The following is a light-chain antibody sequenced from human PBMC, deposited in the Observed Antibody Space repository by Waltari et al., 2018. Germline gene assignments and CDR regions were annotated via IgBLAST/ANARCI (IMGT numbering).Light chain of an antibody. CDR2: DVR. J-gene: IGLJ2*01. V-gene: IGLV2-14*03. Sequence: QSALTQPASVSGSPGQSITISCTGTSSDVGGYKYVSWYQHHPGKAPKLMLYDVRKRPAGVSTRFSGSKSGNTASLTISGLQSEDEADYYCTSYTSSSSSAYVVFGGGTKLTVL. CDR3: TSYTSSSSSAYVV. CDR1: SSDVGGYKY.